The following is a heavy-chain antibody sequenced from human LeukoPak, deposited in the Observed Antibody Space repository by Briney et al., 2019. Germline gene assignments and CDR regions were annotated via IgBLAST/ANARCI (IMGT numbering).Heavy chain of an antibody. J-gene: IGHJ4*02. CDR3: AKGGEWRYCSGTGCHLYYFDY. Sequence: PGGSLRLSCAASGFTFSDYYMSWIRQAPGKGLEWVSYISSSGSTIYYADSVKGRFTISRDNSKNTLYLQMNTLRAEDTALYYCAKGGEWRYCSGTGCHLYYFDYWGQGTLVTVSS. CDR2: ISSSGSTI. D-gene: IGHD2-2*01. V-gene: IGHV3-11*01. CDR1: GFTFSDYY.